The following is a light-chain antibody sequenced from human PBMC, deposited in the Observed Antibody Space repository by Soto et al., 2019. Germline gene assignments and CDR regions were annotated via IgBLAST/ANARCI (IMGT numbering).Light chain of an antibody. V-gene: IGLV2-23*01. CDR2: EGN. Sequence: QSVLTQPASVSGSPGQSITISCTGTSSDVGSYNLVSWYQQHPGKAPKLMIYEGNKRPSGVSNRFSGSKSGNTASLTISGLQAEDEADYYCCSYAAGSTRVFGGGTKLTVL. CDR3: CSYAAGSTRV. J-gene: IGLJ3*02. CDR1: SSDVGSYNL.